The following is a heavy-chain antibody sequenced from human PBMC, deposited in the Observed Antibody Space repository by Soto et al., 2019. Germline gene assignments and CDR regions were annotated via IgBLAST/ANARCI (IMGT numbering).Heavy chain of an antibody. CDR2: GSYSGTT. Sequence: KPSETLSLTCTVSGVSVNSGSFYWAWNRQPPGKGLEWIGFGSYSGTTNYKPSLKSRVTISVDTSRSQISLKVTSLTAADTSVYYCARGATVTQYDYWGQGTLVTVSS. V-gene: IGHV4-61*01. J-gene: IGHJ4*02. CDR1: GVSVNSGSFY. CDR3: ARGATVTQYDY. D-gene: IGHD4-17*01.